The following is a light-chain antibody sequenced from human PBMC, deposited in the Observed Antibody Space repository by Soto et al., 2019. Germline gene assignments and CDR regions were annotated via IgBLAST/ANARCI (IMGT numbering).Light chain of an antibody. V-gene: IGLV2-14*03. CDR3: SSYTSSSTLV. CDR2: DVS. CDR1: SSDVGGYHY. Sequence: QSALTQPASVSGSPVQSITISCTGISSDVGGYHYVSWYQHHPGKAPKLMIYDVSNRPSGVSNRFSGSKSGNTASLTISGLQAEDEADYYCSSYTSSSTLVFGGGTKVTVL. J-gene: IGLJ2*01.